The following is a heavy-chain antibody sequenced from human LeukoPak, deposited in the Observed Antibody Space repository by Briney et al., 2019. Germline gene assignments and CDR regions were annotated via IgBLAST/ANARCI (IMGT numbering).Heavy chain of an antibody. CDR2: INHSGST. V-gene: IGHV4-34*01. Sequence: SETLSLTCAVYGGSFSGYYWSWIRQPLGKGLEWIGEINHSGSTNYNPSLKSRVTISVDTSKNQFSLKLSSVTAADTAVYYCARSPLRGSGYYYFSGNWFDPWGQGTLVTVSS. D-gene: IGHD3-22*01. CDR3: ARSPLRGSGYYYFSGNWFDP. CDR1: GGSFSGYY. J-gene: IGHJ5*02.